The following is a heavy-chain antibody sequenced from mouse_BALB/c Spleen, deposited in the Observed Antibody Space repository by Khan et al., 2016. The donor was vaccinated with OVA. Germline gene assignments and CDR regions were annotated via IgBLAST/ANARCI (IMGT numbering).Heavy chain of an antibody. D-gene: IGHD3-1*01. CDR2: INPSSGYT. J-gene: IGHJ2*01. CDR3: ARKSTRASY. CDR1: GYTFTSYT. V-gene: IGHV1-4*01. Sequence: QVQLQQSGAELVKPGASVKMSCKASGYTFTSYTMHWVKQRPGQGLEWIGYINPSSGYTKYNQKFKDKATLTADKSSSKAYMQLSSLTSEDSAVYYCARKSTRASYWGQGTTLTVSS.